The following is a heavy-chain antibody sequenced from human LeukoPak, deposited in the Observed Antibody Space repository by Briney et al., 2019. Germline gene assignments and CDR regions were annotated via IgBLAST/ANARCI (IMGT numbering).Heavy chain of an antibody. CDR1: GYTLTSYA. D-gene: IGHD5-24*01. Sequence: GASVKVSCKASGYTLTSYAMNWVRQAPGQGLEWMGWINTNTGNPTYAQGFTGRFVFSLDTSVSTAYLQISSLKAEDTAVYYCARGQRDGYNRPTDYWGQGTLVTVSS. V-gene: IGHV7-4-1*02. CDR2: INTNTGNP. CDR3: ARGQRDGYNRPTDY. J-gene: IGHJ4*02.